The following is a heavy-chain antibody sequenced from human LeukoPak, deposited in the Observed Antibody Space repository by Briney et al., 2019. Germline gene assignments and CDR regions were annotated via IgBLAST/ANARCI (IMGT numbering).Heavy chain of an antibody. CDR2: ISWNSGSI. J-gene: IGHJ6*02. CDR3: ASSSSSDYYYYGMDV. D-gene: IGHD6-6*01. CDR1: GFTFDDYA. V-gene: IGHV3-9*01. Sequence: GRSLRLSCAASGFTFDDYAMHWVRQAPGKGLEWVSGISWNSGSIGYADSVKGRFTISRDNAKNSLYLQMNSLRAEDTALYYCASSSSSDYYYYGMDVWGQGTTVTVS.